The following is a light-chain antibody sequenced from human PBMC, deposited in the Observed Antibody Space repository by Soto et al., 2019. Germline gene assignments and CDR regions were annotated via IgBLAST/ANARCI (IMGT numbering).Light chain of an antibody. J-gene: IGLJ2*01. CDR1: NIGSKS. Sequence: SYELTQPPSVSVAPGKTARITCGGKNIGSKSVHWYQQKPGQAPVLVIYYDSDRPSGIPERFSGSNSGNTATLTTSRVEAGDEADYYCQVWDSSSDHVVFGGGTKVTVL. CDR2: YDS. CDR3: QVWDSSSDHVV. V-gene: IGLV3-21*04.